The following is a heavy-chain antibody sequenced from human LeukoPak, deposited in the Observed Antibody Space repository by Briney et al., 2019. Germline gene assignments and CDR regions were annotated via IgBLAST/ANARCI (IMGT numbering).Heavy chain of an antibody. CDR3: ASDYGDYGGTYGFDY. CDR1: GFTFRSYG. CDR2: ISYDGTNK. V-gene: IGHV3-30*03. Sequence: GRSLRLSCAASGFTFRSYGMRWVRQAPGKGLEWVAAISYDGTNKYYADSVKGRFTISRDNSKNTLDLQMNSLRAEDTAVYYCASDYGDYGGTYGFDYWGQGTLVTVSS. J-gene: IGHJ4*02. D-gene: IGHD4-17*01.